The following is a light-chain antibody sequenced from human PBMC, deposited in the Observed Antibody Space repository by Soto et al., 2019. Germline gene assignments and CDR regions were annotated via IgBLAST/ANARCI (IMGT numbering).Light chain of an antibody. CDR2: KSS. CDR3: EQYSVSAT. Sequence: DIQMTQSPSTLSASVGDRVTITCRASQRISAWVAWYQQKPGKAPQLLISKSSSLESGVPSRFSGSASGTEFTLTISSLQPDDFATYYCEQYSVSATFGHGTRVYIK. V-gene: IGKV1-5*03. J-gene: IGKJ1*01. CDR1: QRISAW.